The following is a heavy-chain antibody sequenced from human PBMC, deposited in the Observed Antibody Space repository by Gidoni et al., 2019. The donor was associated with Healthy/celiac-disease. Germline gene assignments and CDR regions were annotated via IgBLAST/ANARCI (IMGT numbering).Heavy chain of an antibody. CDR1: AFPFSIHA. CDR2: ISYDGSNK. D-gene: IGHD2-2*01. Sequence: QVQLVESVGGVVQPGRSLRLSCAASAFPFSIHAMHWVRQAPGKGLEWVAVISYDGSNKYYADSVKGRFTITRDNSKNTLYLQMNSRRAEDTAVYYCAREWEYQLLGLSWFDPWGQGTLVTVSS. V-gene: IGHV3-30-3*01. J-gene: IGHJ5*02. CDR3: AREWEYQLLGLSWFDP.